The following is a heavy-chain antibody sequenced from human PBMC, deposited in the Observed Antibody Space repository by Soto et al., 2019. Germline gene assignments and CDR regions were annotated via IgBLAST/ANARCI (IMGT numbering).Heavy chain of an antibody. J-gene: IGHJ5*02. CDR2: INHSGST. V-gene: IGHV4-34*01. CDR3: AGGYDSSGYQNWFDP. CDR1: GGSFSGYY. D-gene: IGHD3-22*01. Sequence: QVQLQQWGAALLKPSETLSLTCAVYGGSFSGYYWSWIRQPPGKGLEWIGEINHSGSTNYNPSLKSRVTISVDTSKNQFSLQLSSVTAADTAVYYCAGGYDSSGYQNWFDPWGQGTLVTVSS.